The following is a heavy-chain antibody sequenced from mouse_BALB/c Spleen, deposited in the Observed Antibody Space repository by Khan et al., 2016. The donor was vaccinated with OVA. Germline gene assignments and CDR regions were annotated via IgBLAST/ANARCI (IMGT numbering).Heavy chain of an antibody. CDR1: GFSLTNYG. V-gene: IGHV2-2*02. J-gene: IGHJ2*01. Sequence: VELVESGPGLVQPSQSLSITCTVSGFSLTNYGVHWVRQSPGKGLEWLGVIWSGGITDYNATFISRLSISKDNSKGQVFFKMNSLQANDTAIYYCARNRNGYFDSWGQGSTLTVSS. CDR2: IWSGGIT. CDR3: ARNRNGYFDS. D-gene: IGHD1-1*02.